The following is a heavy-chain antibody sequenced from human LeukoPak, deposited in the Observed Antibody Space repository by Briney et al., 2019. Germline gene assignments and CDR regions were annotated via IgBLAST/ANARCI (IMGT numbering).Heavy chain of an antibody. CDR1: GGSISSYY. V-gene: IGHV4-59*01. CDR3: ARSYSGYDYRFDY. CDR2: IYYSGST. J-gene: IGHJ4*02. Sequence: SETLSLTCTVSGGSISSYYRSWIRQPPGKGLEWIGYIYYSGSTNYNPSLKSRVTISVDTYKNQFSLKLSPVTAADTAVYYCARSYSGYDYRFDYWGQGTLVTVSS. D-gene: IGHD5-12*01.